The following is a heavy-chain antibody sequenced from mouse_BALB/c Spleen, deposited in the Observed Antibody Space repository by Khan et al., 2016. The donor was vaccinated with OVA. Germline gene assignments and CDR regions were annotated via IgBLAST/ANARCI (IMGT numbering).Heavy chain of an antibody. D-gene: IGHD2-1*01. CDR1: GFTFSDYY. J-gene: IGHJ3*01. V-gene: IGHV5-4*02. CDR2: ISDGGSYT. Sequence: EVELVESGGGLVKPGGSLKLSCAASGFTFSDYYMYWVRQTPAKRLEWVATISDGGSYTYYPDSVKGRFTISRDDVKNNLYLQMSSLKSGDTAMYYCARFFYVCPFTYWGQGTLVTVSA. CDR3: ARFFYVCPFTY.